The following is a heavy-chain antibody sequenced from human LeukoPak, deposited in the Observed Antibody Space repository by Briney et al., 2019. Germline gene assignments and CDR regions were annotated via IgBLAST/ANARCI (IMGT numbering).Heavy chain of an antibody. CDR1: GFTFGSSP. CDR2: ISVGSDYI. D-gene: IGHD2/OR15-2a*01. CDR3: ARDQYEGICPDS. J-gene: IGHJ5*01. V-gene: IGHV3-23*01. Sequence: GGSLRLSCEATGFTFGSSPMSWVRQAPGKGLEWVSSISVGSDYIYYADSVRGRFTISRDNSKSTLYLQMNSLRVEDTAVYYCARDQYEGICPDSWGQGTLVTVSS.